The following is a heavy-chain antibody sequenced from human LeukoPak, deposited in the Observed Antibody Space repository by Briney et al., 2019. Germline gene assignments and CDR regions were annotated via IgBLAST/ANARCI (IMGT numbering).Heavy chain of an antibody. J-gene: IGHJ3*02. Sequence: SETLSLTCTVSGDSISSSTYYWGWIRQPPGKGLEWIGSIYYSGNTYYNPSLKSRVTMSVDSSKNQFSLKLRSVTAADTAVYYCARVCIPAAGIDAFDIWGQGTMVTVSS. D-gene: IGHD6-13*01. CDR1: GDSISSSTYY. CDR2: IYYSGNT. V-gene: IGHV4-39*01. CDR3: ARVCIPAAGIDAFDI.